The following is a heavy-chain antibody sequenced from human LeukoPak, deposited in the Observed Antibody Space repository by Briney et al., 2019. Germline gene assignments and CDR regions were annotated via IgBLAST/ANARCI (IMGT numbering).Heavy chain of an antibody. CDR3: ARAGGAPPYYYYGMDV. CDR2: IWYDGSNK. CDR1: GFTFSSYG. Sequence: GGSLRLSCAASGFTFSSYGMHWVRQAPGKGLEWVAVIWYDGSNKYYADSVKGRFTISRDNSKSTLYLQMNSLRAEDTAVYYCARAGGAPPYYYYGMDVWGQGTTVTVSS. V-gene: IGHV3-33*01. D-gene: IGHD3-16*01. J-gene: IGHJ6*02.